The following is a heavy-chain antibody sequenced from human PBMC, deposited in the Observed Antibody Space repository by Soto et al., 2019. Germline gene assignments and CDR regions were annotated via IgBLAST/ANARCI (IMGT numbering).Heavy chain of an antibody. D-gene: IGHD2-8*01. CDR3: ARGAGCTNGVCYPDYYYYMDV. J-gene: IGHJ6*03. CDR1: GYTFTSYD. CDR2: MNPNSGNT. Sequence: ASVKVSCKASGYTFTSYDINWVRQATGQGLEWMGLMNPNSGNTGYAQKFQGRVTMTRNTSISTAYMELSSLRSEDTAVYYCARGAGCTNGVCYPDYYYYMDVWGKGTTVTVSS. V-gene: IGHV1-8*01.